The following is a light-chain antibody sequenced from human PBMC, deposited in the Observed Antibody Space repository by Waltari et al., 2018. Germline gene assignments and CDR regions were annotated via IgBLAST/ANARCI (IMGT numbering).Light chain of an antibody. CDR3: SSYTSSSTRV. V-gene: IGLV2-14*03. J-gene: IGLJ3*02. Sequence: QSALTQPASVSGSPGQSITISCTGTSSDVGGSNYVSWYQQHPGKVPKLMIYDVSNRPSGVSNVFSGSKSGNTASLTISVLQAEDESDYYCSSYTSSSTRVFGGGTKLTVL. CDR1: SSDVGGSNY. CDR2: DVS.